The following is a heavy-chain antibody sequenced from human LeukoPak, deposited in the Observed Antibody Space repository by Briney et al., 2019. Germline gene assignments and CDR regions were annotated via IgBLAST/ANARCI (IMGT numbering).Heavy chain of an antibody. CDR2: ITGSGGST. CDR1: GFTFSTSG. Sequence: HSGGSLRLSCAASGFTFSTSGMSWVRQAPGKGLEWVSTITGSGGSTYYADSVKGRFTISRDNSKNTLYLQMNSLRAEDTAVYYCAKDESPLGRWLVHGVYWGQGTLVTVSS. D-gene: IGHD6-19*01. J-gene: IGHJ4*02. V-gene: IGHV3-23*01. CDR3: AKDESPLGRWLVHGVY.